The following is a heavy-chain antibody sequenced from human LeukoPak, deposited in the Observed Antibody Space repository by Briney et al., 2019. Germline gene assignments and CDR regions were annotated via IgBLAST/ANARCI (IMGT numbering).Heavy chain of an antibody. D-gene: IGHD2-2*01. CDR2: INPSGGST. CDR3: ARDLEGYCSSTSCIEGGWFDP. V-gene: IGHV1-46*01. Sequence: ASVKVSCKASGYTFTSYYMHWVRQAPGQGREWMGIINPSGGSTSYAQKFQGRVTMTRDMSTSTVYMELSSLRSEDTAVYYCARDLEGYCSSTSCIEGGWFDPWGQGTLVTVSS. J-gene: IGHJ5*02. CDR1: GYTFTSYY.